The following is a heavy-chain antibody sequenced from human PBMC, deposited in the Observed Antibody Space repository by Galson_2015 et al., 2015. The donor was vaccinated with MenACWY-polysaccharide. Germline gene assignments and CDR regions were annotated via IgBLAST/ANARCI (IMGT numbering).Heavy chain of an antibody. V-gene: IGHV3-7*01. CDR3: ARGHYGMDV. CDR1: GFKFSNYW. CDR2: IKKDGSEK. J-gene: IGHJ6*02. Sequence: SLRLSCAVSGFKFSNYWMTWVRQAPGKGLEWVANIKKDGSEKHYVDSVRGRFTISRDNALYLQMNSLRAEDTAVYFCARGHYGMDVWGQGTTVTASS.